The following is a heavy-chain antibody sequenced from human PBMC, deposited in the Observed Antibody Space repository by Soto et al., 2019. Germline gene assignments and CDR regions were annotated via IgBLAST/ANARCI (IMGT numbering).Heavy chain of an antibody. CDR1: GDGVSNNGAA. Sequence: SQTLSLTCAISGDGVSNNGAAWNWIRQSPSGXXXXLGRTYYRSKWFNDYAVPVKSRITISPDTSKNQFSLQLNAVTPDDTAVYYCARDRRYCSSTSCSPAWFDPWGQGTLVTVSS. CDR3: ARDRRYCSSTSCSPAWFDP. V-gene: IGHV6-1*01. D-gene: IGHD2-2*01. J-gene: IGHJ5*02. CDR2: TYYRSKWFN.